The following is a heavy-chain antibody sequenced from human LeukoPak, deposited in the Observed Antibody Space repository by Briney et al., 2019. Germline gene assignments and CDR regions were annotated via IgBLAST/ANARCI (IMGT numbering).Heavy chain of an antibody. CDR2: ISTNGGTT. V-gene: IGHV3-64D*06. D-gene: IGHD3-9*01. CDR1: GFTFSSYA. Sequence: GGSLRLSCSASGFTFSSYAMHWVRQPPGKGLEYVSAISTNGGTTYYADSVKGRFTISRDNSKNTLHLQMSSLRGEDTAVYYCASKLYYDILTGYYSYFDYWGQGTLVTVSS. J-gene: IGHJ4*02. CDR3: ASKLYYDILTGYYSYFDY.